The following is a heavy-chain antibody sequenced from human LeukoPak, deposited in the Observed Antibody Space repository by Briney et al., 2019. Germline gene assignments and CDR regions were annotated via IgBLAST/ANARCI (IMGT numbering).Heavy chain of an antibody. V-gene: IGHV4-59*02. CDR3: ARGGGCTTTSCDFDW. CDR1: GDSVSRYF. Sequence: SETLSLTCTVSGDSVSRYFWNWIRQPPGKGLEWIGYIHHSGTTNYNPPLKSRVAISVDTSKNQFSLKLSSVTAADTAVYFCARGGGCTTTSCDFDWWGQGTQVTVSS. D-gene: IGHD2-8*01. J-gene: IGHJ4*02. CDR2: IHHSGTT.